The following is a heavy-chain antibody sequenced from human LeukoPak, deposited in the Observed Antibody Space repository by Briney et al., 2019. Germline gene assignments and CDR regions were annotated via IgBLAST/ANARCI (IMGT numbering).Heavy chain of an antibody. J-gene: IGHJ4*02. D-gene: IGHD6-19*01. Sequence: SVKVSCKASGGTFSSYAISWVRQAPGQGLEWMGGIIPIFGTANYAQKFQGRVTITADESTSTAYMELSSLRSEDTAVYYCARGDSSGWYEVKVGFDYWGQGTLVTVSS. CDR2: IIPIFGTA. V-gene: IGHV1-69*13. CDR3: ARGDSSGWYEVKVGFDY. CDR1: GGTFSSYA.